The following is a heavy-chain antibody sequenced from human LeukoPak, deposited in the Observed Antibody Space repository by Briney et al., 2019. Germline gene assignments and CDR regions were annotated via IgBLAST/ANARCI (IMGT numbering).Heavy chain of an antibody. CDR2: INHSGST. CDR1: GGSFSGYY. D-gene: IGHD5-24*01. V-gene: IGHV4-34*01. Sequence: PSETLSLTCAVYGGSFSGYYWSWIRQPPGKGLEWIGEINHSGSTNYNPSLKSRLTISVDTSKNQFSLKLSSVTAADTAVYYCARSSRGYKDYWGQGTLVTVSS. J-gene: IGHJ4*02. CDR3: ARSSRGYKDY.